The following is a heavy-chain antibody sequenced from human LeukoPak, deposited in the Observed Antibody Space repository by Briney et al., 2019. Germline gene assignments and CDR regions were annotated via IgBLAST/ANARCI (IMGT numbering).Heavy chain of an antibody. D-gene: IGHD2-2*01. CDR1: GFTFSGYA. CDR2: ISGSGGST. V-gene: IGHV3-23*01. Sequence: GGSLRLSCAASGFTFSGYAMSWVRQAPGKGLEWVSAISGSGGSTYYADSVKGRFTISRDNSKNTLYLQMNSLRAEDTAVYYRAKQDIVVVPAAMGLLDYWGQGTLVTVSS. J-gene: IGHJ4*02. CDR3: AKQDIVVVPAAMGLLDY.